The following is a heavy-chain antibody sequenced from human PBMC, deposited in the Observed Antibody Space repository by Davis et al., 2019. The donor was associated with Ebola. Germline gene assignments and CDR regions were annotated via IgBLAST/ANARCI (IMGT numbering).Heavy chain of an antibody. J-gene: IGHJ4*02. V-gene: IGHV3-20*04. D-gene: IGHD6-19*01. CDR2: ISWNGDII. CDR3: ARRVYSSGFHYFDH. CDR1: GFTFKDFG. Sequence: PGGSLRLSCAASGFTFKDFGMTWVRQRPGMGLEWVSGISWNGDIIRYTESVKGRFTISRDNAENSLYLQLNSLRAEDTALYYCARRVYSSGFHYFDHWGQGTLVTVSS.